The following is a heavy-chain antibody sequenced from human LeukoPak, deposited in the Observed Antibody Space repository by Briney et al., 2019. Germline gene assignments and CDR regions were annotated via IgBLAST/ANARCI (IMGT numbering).Heavy chain of an antibody. CDR2: IYYSGST. D-gene: IGHD1-14*01. J-gene: IGHJ4*02. CDR3: ARSRRLTLDY. V-gene: IGHV4-59*04. CDR1: GGSISSYY. Sequence: SETLSLTCTVSGGSISSYYWSWIRQPPGKGLEWIGSIYYSGSTYYNPSLKSRVTISVDTSKNQFSLKLSSVTAADTAVYYCARSRRLTLDYWGQGTLVTVSS.